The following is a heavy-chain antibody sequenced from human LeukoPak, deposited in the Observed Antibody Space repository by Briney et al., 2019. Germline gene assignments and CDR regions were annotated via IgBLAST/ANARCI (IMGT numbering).Heavy chain of an antibody. CDR1: GFTFDDYA. CDR3: AKDIGVAAAAFDAFDI. Sequence: GGSLRLSCAASGFTFDDYAMHWVRQAPGKGLEWVSGISWNSGSIGYADSVKGRFTISRDNAKNSLYLQMNSLRAEDTALYYCAKDIGVAAAAFDAFDIWGQGTTVTVSS. D-gene: IGHD6-13*01. J-gene: IGHJ3*02. CDR2: ISWNSGSI. V-gene: IGHV3-9*01.